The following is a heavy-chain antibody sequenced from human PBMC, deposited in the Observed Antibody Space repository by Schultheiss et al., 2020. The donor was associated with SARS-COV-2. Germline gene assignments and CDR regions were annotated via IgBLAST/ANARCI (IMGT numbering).Heavy chain of an antibody. D-gene: IGHD4-17*01. CDR1: GFTFSSYW. CDR2: ISGSGGST. Sequence: GESLKISCAASGFTFSSYWMHWVRQAPGKGLEWVSAISGSGGSTYYADSVKGRFTISRDNSKNTLYLQMNSLRAEDTAVYYCAREDYGDYVLDYWGQGTLVTVSS. CDR3: AREDYGDYVLDY. J-gene: IGHJ4*02. V-gene: IGHV3-23*01.